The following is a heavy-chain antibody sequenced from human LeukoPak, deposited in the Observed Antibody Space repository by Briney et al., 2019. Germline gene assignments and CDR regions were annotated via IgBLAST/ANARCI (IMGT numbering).Heavy chain of an antibody. CDR3: AKSLVSDAIDTPLSGGFDS. Sequence: PGGSLRLSCAASGFTLSSYWMSWVRQAPGKGLEWVSLISWDATGTYYADSVRGRFTISRDNSKNTLHLQMNSLRIEDTALYYCAKSLVSDAIDTPLSGGFDSWGQGTLVIVSS. D-gene: IGHD2-2*01. CDR1: GFTLSSYW. V-gene: IGHV3-43*01. J-gene: IGHJ5*01. CDR2: ISWDATGT.